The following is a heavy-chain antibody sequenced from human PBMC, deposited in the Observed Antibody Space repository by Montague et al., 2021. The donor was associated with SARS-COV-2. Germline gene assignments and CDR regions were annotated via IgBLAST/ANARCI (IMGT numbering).Heavy chain of an antibody. CDR1: GASITTYY. CDR2: IFHSGHT. Sequence: SETLSLTCSVSGASITTYYWSWIRQAPGKGLEWIAYIFHSGHTNYNPSLRSRVAISIDTSRDQFSLSLTSITAADTAVYYSARQPYLASAYYFDYWGLGTLVTASS. J-gene: IGHJ4*02. D-gene: IGHD3-10*01. V-gene: IGHV4-59*01. CDR3: ARQPYLASAYYFDY.